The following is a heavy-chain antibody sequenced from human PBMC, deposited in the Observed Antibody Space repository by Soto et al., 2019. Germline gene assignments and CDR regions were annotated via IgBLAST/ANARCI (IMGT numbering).Heavy chain of an antibody. J-gene: IGHJ4*02. CDR1: GYTFNGYY. CDR2: INPNSGGT. CDR3: AREKAAALYFDY. D-gene: IGHD6-13*01. V-gene: IGHV1-2*02. Sequence: GSSVKVSCKASGYTFNGYYMHWVRQAPGQGLEWMGWINPNSGGTNYAQKFQGRVTMNRDTSISTAYMELSRLRSDDTAVYYCAREKAAALYFDYWGQGTLVIVSS.